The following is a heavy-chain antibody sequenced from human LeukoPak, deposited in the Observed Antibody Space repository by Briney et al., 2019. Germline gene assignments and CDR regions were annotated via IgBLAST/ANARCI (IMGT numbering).Heavy chain of an antibody. CDR3: ARPYYYDSRIDP. V-gene: IGHV4-30-4*01. CDR2: MYYSGST. CDR1: GGSINRGDYS. D-gene: IGHD3-22*01. J-gene: IGHJ5*02. Sequence: SETLSLTCTVSGGSINRGDYSWSWIRQPPGKGLEWFAYMYYSGSTYYNPSLKSRVTMSADTSKNQLSLKLSSVTAADTAVYYCARPYYYDSRIDPWGQGILVTVSS.